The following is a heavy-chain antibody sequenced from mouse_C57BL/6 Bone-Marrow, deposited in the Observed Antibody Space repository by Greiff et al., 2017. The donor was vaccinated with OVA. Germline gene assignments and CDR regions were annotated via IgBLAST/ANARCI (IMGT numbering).Heavy chain of an antibody. CDR1: GYTFTSYG. CDR2: IYPRSGNT. V-gene: IGHV1-81*01. CDR3: ARRGTTTVVAKDYFDY. Sequence: QVQLKESGAELARPGASVKLSCKASGYTFTSYGISWVKQRTGQGLEWIGEIYPRSGNTYYNEKFKGKATLTADKSSSTAYMELRSLTSEDSAVYFCARRGTTTVVAKDYFDYWGQGTTLTVSS. J-gene: IGHJ2*01. D-gene: IGHD1-1*01.